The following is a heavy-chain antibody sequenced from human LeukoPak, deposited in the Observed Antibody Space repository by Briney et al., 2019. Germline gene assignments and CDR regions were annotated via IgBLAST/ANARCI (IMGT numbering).Heavy chain of an antibody. CDR1: GFTFSSYT. CDR2: ISGSNSYI. CDR3: ARALTTLTYEGY. J-gene: IGHJ4*02. Sequence: PGGSLRLSCAASGFTFSSYTMHWIRQAPGKGLEWVSSISGSNSYIFYADSVKGRFTVSRDNAKDSLYLQINSLRAEDTAVHYCARALTTLTYEGYWGQGTLVTVSS. D-gene: IGHD1-1*01. V-gene: IGHV3-21*01.